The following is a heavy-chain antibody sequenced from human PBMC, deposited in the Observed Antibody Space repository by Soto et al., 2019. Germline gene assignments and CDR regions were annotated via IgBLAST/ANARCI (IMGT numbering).Heavy chain of an antibody. V-gene: IGHV1-46*01. CDR1: GYTFTSDY. CDR3: ARAGLLEWVLGGDY. D-gene: IGHD3-3*01. CDR2: INPSGGST. J-gene: IGHJ4*02. Sequence: ASVKVSVKASGYTFTSDYMHWVRPAPGQGLEWMGIINPSGGSTSYAQKFQGRVTMTRDTSTSTVYMELSSLRSEDTAVYYCARAGLLEWVLGGDYWGKGALVTVSS.